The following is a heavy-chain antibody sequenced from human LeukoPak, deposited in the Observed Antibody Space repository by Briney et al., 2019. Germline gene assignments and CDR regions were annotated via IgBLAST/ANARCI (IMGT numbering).Heavy chain of an antibody. J-gene: IGHJ4*02. CDR2: IYPSGST. Sequence: SETLSLTCTVSGGSIGSYYWTWIRQPAGKGLEWIGRIYPSGSTNYNPSLKSRVTMSVDTSKNQFSLKLSSVTAADTAVYYCARENSGSYREFDYWGQGTLVTVSS. D-gene: IGHD1-26*01. V-gene: IGHV4-4*07. CDR1: GGSIGSYY. CDR3: ARENSGSYREFDY.